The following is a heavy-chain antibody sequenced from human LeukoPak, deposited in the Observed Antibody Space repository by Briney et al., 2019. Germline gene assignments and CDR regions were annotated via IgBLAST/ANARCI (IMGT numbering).Heavy chain of an antibody. V-gene: IGHV1-18*01. CDR2: ISAYNGNT. Sequence: ASVKVSCKASGYTFTIYGISWVRQDPGQGLGWMGWISAYNGNTNYAQKLQGRVTMTTDTSTSTAYMELRSLRSDDTAVYYCARARVAATGRYFDYWGQGTLVTVSS. CDR1: GYTFTIYG. CDR3: ARARVAATGRYFDY. J-gene: IGHJ4*02. D-gene: IGHD2-15*01.